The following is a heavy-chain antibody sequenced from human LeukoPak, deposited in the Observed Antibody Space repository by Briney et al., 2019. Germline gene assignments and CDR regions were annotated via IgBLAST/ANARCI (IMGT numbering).Heavy chain of an antibody. CDR2: IYSGGST. D-gene: IGHD4-17*01. CDR1: GFTVSSNY. CDR3: ASTFYGDSPPY. J-gene: IGHJ4*02. V-gene: IGHV3-66*01. Sequence: GGSLRLSCAASGFTVSSNYMSWVRQAPGKGLEWVSVIYSGGSTYYADSVKGRFTISRDNSKNTLYLQMDSLRAEDTAVYYCASTFYGDSPPYWGQGTLVTVSS.